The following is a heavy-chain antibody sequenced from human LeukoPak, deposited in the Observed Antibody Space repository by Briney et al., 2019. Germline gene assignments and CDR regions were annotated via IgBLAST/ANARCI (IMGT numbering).Heavy chain of an antibody. V-gene: IGHV4-34*01. CDR3: ARVYTGADGMDV. CDR1: GGSFSGYY. CDR2: INHSGST. Sequence: KPSETLSPTCAVYGGSFSGYYWSWIRQPPGKGLEWIGEINHSGSTNYNPSLKSRVTISVDTSKNQFSLKLSSVTAADTAVYYCARVYTGADGMDVWGQGTTVTVSS. J-gene: IGHJ6*02. D-gene: IGHD1-26*01.